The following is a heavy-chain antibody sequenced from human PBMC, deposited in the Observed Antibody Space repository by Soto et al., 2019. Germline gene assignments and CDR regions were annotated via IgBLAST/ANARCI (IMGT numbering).Heavy chain of an antibody. CDR1: GYSFTSYW. J-gene: IGHJ6*02. CDR3: ARLSRDFYYYYGMHV. V-gene: IGHV5-51*01. Sequence: PGESRKISCXGSGYSFTSYWIGWVRQMPGKGLEWMGIIYPGDSDTRYSPSFQGQVTISADKSSSTAYLQWSSLKASDTAMYYCARLSRDFYYYYGMHVWGQGTTVTVSS. CDR2: IYPGDSDT.